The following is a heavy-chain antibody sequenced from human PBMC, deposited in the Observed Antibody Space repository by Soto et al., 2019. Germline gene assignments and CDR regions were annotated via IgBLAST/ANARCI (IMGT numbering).Heavy chain of an antibody. CDR3: TRGPRGGGTWNFDY. CDR2: ISSGGSST. V-gene: IGHV3-74*03. D-gene: IGHD1-1*01. CDR1: GFTFGDYW. J-gene: IGHJ4*02. Sequence: EVQLVVSGGGLVQPGGSLRLSCAASGFTFGDYWMHWVRLAPGKGLVWVSRISSGGSSTAYADSVKGRFAISRDDAENTLLLQMNSLRADDTAIYYCTRGPRGGGTWNFDYWGKGTLVTVSS.